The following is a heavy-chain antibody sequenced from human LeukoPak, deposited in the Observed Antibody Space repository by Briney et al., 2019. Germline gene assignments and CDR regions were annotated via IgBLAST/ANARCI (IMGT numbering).Heavy chain of an antibody. CDR1: GFTFSSYA. J-gene: IGHJ5*02. CDR2: INGSGAST. V-gene: IGHV3-23*01. D-gene: IGHD1-14*01. CDR3: AKKYNTGLDP. Sequence: GGTLRLSCAASGFTFSSYAMSWVRQAPGKGLEWVSDINGSGASTYYADSVKGRFTISRDNSKNTLHLQMNSLRAEDTAVYYCAKKYNTGLDPWGQGTLVTVSS.